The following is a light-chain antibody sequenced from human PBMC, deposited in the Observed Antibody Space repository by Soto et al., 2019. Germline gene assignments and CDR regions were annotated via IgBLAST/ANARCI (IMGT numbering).Light chain of an antibody. CDR1: SSDVGGYNY. CDR3: ASHRSRGV. J-gene: IGLJ3*02. CDR2: DVY. Sequence: QSVLTQPASVSGTPGQSITISCTGTSSDVGGYNYVSWYQQHPGKAPKLMIYDVYKRPSGVSNRFSGSKSGNTASLTISGLQTEDEANYYCASHRSRGVFGGGTKLTVL. V-gene: IGLV2-14*03.